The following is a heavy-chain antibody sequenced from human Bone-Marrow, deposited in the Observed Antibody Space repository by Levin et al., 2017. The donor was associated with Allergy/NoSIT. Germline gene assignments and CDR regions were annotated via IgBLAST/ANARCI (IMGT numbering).Heavy chain of an antibody. CDR3: AKVWLVQVY. D-gene: IGHD6-19*01. CDR2: ISGSGGST. J-gene: IGHJ4*02. CDR1: GFTFSSYA. Sequence: GESLKISCAASGFTFSSYAMSWVRQAPGKGLEWVSAISGSGGSTYYADSVKGRFTISRDNSKNTLYLQMNSLRAEDTAVYYCAKVWLVQVYWGQGTLVTVSS. V-gene: IGHV3-23*01.